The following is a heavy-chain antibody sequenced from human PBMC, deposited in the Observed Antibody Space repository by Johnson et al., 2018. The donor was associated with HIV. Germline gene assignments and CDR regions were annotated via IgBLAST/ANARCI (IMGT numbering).Heavy chain of an antibody. D-gene: IGHD5-18*01. CDR1: GFTFSDYY. V-gene: IGHV3-11*01. CDR3: ARYSYGTLDALDI. J-gene: IGHJ3*02. Sequence: GGLVKPGGSLRLSCAASGFTFSDYYMSLIRQAPGKGLEWVSYISSSGTTIYYADSVKGRFTISRDNAKNSLYLQMNSLKTEDTAVYYCARYSYGTLDALDIWGHGTMVTVSS. CDR2: ISSSGTTI.